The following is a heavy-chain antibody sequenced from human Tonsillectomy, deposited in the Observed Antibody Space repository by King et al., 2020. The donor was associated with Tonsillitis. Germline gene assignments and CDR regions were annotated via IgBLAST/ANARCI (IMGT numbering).Heavy chain of an antibody. CDR2: IYYSGST. J-gene: IGHJ4*02. CDR1: GGSISSSSYY. CDR3: ARGPLIAVADTHFDY. V-gene: IGHV4-39*07. Sequence: QLQESGPGLVKPSETLSLTCTVSGGSISSSSYYWGWIRQPPGKGLEWIGSIYYSGSTYYNPSLKSRVTISVDTSKNQFSLKLSSVTAADTAVYYCARGPLIAVADTHFDYWGQGTLVTVSS. D-gene: IGHD6-19*01.